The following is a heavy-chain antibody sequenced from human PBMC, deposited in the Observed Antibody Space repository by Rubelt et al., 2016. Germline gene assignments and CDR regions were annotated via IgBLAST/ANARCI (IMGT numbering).Heavy chain of an antibody. V-gene: IGHV4-39*07. D-gene: IGHD6-6*01. CDR1: GGSISSSSYY. CDR2: IYYSGST. Sequence: QVQLQESGPGLVKPSETLSLTCTVSGGSISSSSYYWGWIRQPPGKGLEWIGSIYYSGSTYYNPSLKRRVTISVDTSKNQFSLKLSSVTAADTAVYYCARGRVSIFHWGQGTLVTVSS. J-gene: IGHJ4*02. CDR3: ARGRVSIFH.